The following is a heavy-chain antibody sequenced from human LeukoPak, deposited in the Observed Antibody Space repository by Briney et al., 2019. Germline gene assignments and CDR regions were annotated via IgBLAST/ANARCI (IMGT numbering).Heavy chain of an antibody. J-gene: IGHJ3*01. CDR1: GFSFSDYA. D-gene: IGHD4-17*01. CDR3: GKDPNGDYVGAFDF. Sequence: GGSLRLSCAASGFSFSDYALIWVRQAPGKGLEWISAIRGTGGTTYYADSVKGRCTISRDNSRNTVYLQMNSLRAEDTALYFCGKDPNGDYVGAFDFWGPGTMVTVSS. V-gene: IGHV3-23*01. CDR2: IRGTGGTT.